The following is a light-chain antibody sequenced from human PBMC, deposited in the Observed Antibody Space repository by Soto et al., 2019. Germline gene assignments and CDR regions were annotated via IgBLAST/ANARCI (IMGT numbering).Light chain of an antibody. CDR2: RGS. CDR3: QQRNNWPPYT. CDR1: QSIGNW. Sequence: DIQMTQSPSTLSASVGDTVTITCRASQSIGNWMAWYQQTPGKAPNLLIYRGSSLQSGVPSRFSGSGSGTEFTLTIVSLQPDDFAVYYCQQRNNWPPYTFGQGTKLEIK. J-gene: IGKJ2*01. V-gene: IGKV1-5*03.